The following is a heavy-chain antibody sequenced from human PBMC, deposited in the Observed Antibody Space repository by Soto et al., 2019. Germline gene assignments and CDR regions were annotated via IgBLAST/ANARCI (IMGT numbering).Heavy chain of an antibody. Sequence: GSLRLSCAASGYTFGPYWMGWVRQAPGKGLEWVANIKPDGSEQYYVDSVKGRFTISRDNAKNSLYVQLNSLRAEDTAVYYCARVSTHSGTYFYFDYWGLGALVTVSS. CDR1: GYTFGPYW. V-gene: IGHV3-7*05. CDR2: IKPDGSEQ. D-gene: IGHD1-26*01. CDR3: ARVSTHSGTYFYFDY. J-gene: IGHJ4*02.